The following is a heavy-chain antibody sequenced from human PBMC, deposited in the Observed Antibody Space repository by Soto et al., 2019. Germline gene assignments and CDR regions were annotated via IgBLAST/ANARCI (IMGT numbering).Heavy chain of an antibody. J-gene: IGHJ6*02. CDR3: ARLAVAGTLYYYGMDV. D-gene: IGHD6-19*01. CDR1: GYSFTSYW. Sequence: GESLKISCKGSGYSFTSYWISWVRQMPGKGLEWMGRIDPSDSYTNYSPSFQGHVTISADKSISTAYLQWSSLKASDTAMYYCARLAVAGTLYYYGMDVWGQGTTVTVSS. CDR2: IDPSDSYT. V-gene: IGHV5-10-1*01.